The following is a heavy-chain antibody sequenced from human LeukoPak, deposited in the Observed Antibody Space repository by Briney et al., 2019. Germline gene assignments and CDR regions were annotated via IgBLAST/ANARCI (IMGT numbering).Heavy chain of an antibody. CDR2: ISSSGSTI. D-gene: IGHD3-22*01. CDR3: ARYYYDSSGYYKIRTYYFDY. V-gene: IGHV3-11*01. Sequence: PGGSLRLSCAASGFTFSDYYMSWIRQAPGKGLKWVSYISSSGSTIYYADSVKGRFTISRGNAKNSLYLQMNSLRAEDTAVYYCARYYYDSSGYYKIRTYYFDYWGQGTLVTVSS. J-gene: IGHJ4*02. CDR1: GFTFSDYY.